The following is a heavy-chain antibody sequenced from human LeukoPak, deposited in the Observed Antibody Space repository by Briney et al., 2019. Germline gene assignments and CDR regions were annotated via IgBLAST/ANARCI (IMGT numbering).Heavy chain of an antibody. CDR1: GGSISSGGYY. D-gene: IGHD3-9*01. J-gene: IGHJ5*02. Sequence: PSQTLSLTCTVSGGSISSGGYYWSWIRQHPGKGLEWIGYIYYSGSTYYNPSLKSRVTISVDTSKNQFSLKLSSVTAADTAVHYCARGNGDYDILTGYYEGGYNWFDPWGQGTLVTVSS. CDR3: ARGNGDYDILTGYYEGGYNWFDP. CDR2: IYYSGST. V-gene: IGHV4-31*03.